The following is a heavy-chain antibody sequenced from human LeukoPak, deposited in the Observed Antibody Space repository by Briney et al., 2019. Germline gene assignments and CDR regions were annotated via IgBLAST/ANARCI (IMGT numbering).Heavy chain of an antibody. CDR3: ARLSHPEYYDFWSGYFRY. J-gene: IGHJ4*02. CDR1: GYTFTGYY. V-gene: IGHV1-18*04. CDR2: ISAYNGNT. Sequence: ASVKVSCKASGYTFTGYYMHWVRQAPGQGLEWMGWISAYNGNTNYAQKLQGRVTMTTDTSTSTAYMELRSLRSDDTAVYYCARLSHPEYYDFWSGYFRYWGQGTLVTVSS. D-gene: IGHD3-3*01.